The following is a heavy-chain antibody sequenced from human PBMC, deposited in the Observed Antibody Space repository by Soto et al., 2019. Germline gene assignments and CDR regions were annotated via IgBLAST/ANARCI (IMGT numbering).Heavy chain of an antibody. D-gene: IGHD6-6*01. CDR2: MNPNSGNT. V-gene: IGHV1-8*01. J-gene: IGHJ4*02. CDR1: GXTFNSYD. CDR3: ARGGDVAARFGGDDY. Sequence: ASVKVCCTASGXTFNSYDINGVRQEKGQGLEWMGWMNPNSGNTGYAQKFQGRVTMTRNTSISTAYMELSSLRSEDTAVYYCARGGDVAARFGGDDYWGQGTLVTVSS.